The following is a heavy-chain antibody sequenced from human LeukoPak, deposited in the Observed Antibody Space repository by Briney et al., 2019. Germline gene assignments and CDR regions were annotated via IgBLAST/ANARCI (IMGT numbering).Heavy chain of an antibody. Sequence: ASVKVSCKASGYTFTGYYMHWVRQAPGQGLEWMGWINPNSGGTNYAQKFQGRVTMTRDTSTSTVYMELSSLRSEDTAVYYCARGYSNFFGYWGQGTLVTVSS. V-gene: IGHV1-2*02. CDR3: ARGYSNFFGY. CDR2: INPNSGGT. J-gene: IGHJ4*02. CDR1: GYTFTGYY. D-gene: IGHD4-11*01.